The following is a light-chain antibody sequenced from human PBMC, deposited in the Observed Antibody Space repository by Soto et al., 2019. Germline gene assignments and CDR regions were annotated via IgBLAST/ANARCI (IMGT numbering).Light chain of an antibody. CDR2: RDY. J-gene: IGLJ2*01. CDR1: NIGSKT. Sequence: SYELTQPLSVSVALGQMARLHCGANNIGSKTVYWYQQKPGQAPVVVIYRDYNRPSGIPARFSGSNSGNTATLTISRAQAGDEADYYFQVWDTNAVIFGGGIKLTVL. V-gene: IGLV3-9*01. CDR3: QVWDTNAVI.